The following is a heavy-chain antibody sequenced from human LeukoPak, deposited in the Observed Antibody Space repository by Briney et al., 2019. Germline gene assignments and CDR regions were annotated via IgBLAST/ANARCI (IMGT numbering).Heavy chain of an antibody. Sequence: SETLSLTCTVSGGSISSYYWSWIRQPPGKGLEWIGYIYYSGSTNYNPSLKSRVTISVDTSKNQFSLKLSSVTAADTAVYYCARARYFEMDRNYYFDYWGQGTLGTVSS. CDR3: ARARYFEMDRNYYFDY. J-gene: IGHJ4*02. CDR1: GGSISSYY. CDR2: IYYSGST. D-gene: IGHD3-9*01. V-gene: IGHV4-59*01.